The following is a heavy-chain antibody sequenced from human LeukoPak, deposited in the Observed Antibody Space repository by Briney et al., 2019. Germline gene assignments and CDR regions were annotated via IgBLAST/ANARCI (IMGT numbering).Heavy chain of an antibody. V-gene: IGHV3-33*01. J-gene: IGHJ4*02. CDR3: ARDTNCYGYGTFDS. D-gene: IGHD2-2*01. CDR1: GFTLSSYG. Sequence: TGGSMRLSWAVSGFTLSSYGTHWVRQAPGKGREWVEVIRYEGSNKYYADSVEGRFTIARDNSKNTLYLQMNSLRAEDTAVYYSARDTNCYGYGTFDSWGQGTLVTVS. CDR2: IRYEGSNK.